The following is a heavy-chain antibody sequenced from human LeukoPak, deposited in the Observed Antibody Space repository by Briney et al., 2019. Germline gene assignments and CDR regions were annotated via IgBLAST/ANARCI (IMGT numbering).Heavy chain of an antibody. J-gene: IGHJ4*02. V-gene: IGHV4-39*07. Sequence: SETLSLTCTVSGGSISSSSYYWGWIRQPPGKGLEWFGSIYYSGSTYYNPSLKSRVTISVDTSKNQFSLKLSSVTAADTAVYYCARRQGATRFRGIDYWGQGTLVTVSS. CDR1: GGSISSSSYY. D-gene: IGHD2-15*01. CDR2: IYYSGST. CDR3: ARRQGATRFRGIDY.